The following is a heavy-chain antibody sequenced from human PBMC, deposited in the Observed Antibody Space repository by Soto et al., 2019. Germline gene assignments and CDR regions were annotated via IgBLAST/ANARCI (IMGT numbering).Heavy chain of an antibody. CDR1: GLTVNIYA. V-gene: IGHV3-23*01. J-gene: IGHJ5*02. CDR2: ISGSGGST. D-gene: IGHD3-3*01. CDR3: AKDREDYDFWSDPEPHFDP. Sequence: SMRLASAASGLTVNIYAVSGVCQTTGKGLEWVSAISGSGGSTYYADSVMGRFTISRDNSKNTLYLQMNSLRAEDTAVYYCAKDREDYDFWSDPEPHFDPWGQGTLVTVS.